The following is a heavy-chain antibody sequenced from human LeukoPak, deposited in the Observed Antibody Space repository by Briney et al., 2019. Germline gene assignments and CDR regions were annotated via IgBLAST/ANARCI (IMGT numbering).Heavy chain of an antibody. J-gene: IGHJ6*03. CDR2: MNPNSGNT. V-gene: IGHV1-8*02. Sequence: ASVKVSCKASGYTFTSYGISWVRQAPGQGLEWMGWMNPNSGNTGYAQKFQGRVTMTRNTSISTAYMELSSLRSEDTAVYYCARGPRAMVEMDYYYYMDVWGKGTTVTISS. CDR1: GYTFTSYG. D-gene: IGHD5-18*01. CDR3: ARGPRAMVEMDYYYYMDV.